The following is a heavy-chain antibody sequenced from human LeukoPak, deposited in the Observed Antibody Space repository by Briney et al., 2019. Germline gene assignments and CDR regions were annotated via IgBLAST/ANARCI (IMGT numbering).Heavy chain of an antibody. D-gene: IGHD1-26*01. CDR2: INPNTGGT. Sequence: ASVKVSCKASGYTFTGYYMNWVRQAPGQGLEWMGRINPNTGGTNYAQNFQGSVTMTTDTSTSTAYMELRSLRSDDTVVYYCARDPSIVGAPLTRDYWGQGTLVTASS. J-gene: IGHJ4*02. V-gene: IGHV1-2*05. CDR3: ARDPSIVGAPLTRDY. CDR1: GYTFTGYY.